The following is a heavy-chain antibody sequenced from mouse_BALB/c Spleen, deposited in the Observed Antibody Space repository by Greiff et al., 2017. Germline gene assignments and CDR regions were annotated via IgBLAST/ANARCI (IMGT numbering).Heavy chain of an antibody. CDR2: IYPGDGDT. Sequence: QVQLKQSGAELARPGASVKLSCKASGYTFTSYWMQWVKQRPGQGLEWIGAIYPGDGDTRYTQKFKGKATLTADKSSSTAYMQLSSLASEDSAVYYCARSHYYHWYFDVWGAGTTVTVSS. CDR1: GYTFTSYW. J-gene: IGHJ1*01. V-gene: IGHV1-87*01. CDR3: ARSHYYHWYFDV. D-gene: IGHD1-2*01.